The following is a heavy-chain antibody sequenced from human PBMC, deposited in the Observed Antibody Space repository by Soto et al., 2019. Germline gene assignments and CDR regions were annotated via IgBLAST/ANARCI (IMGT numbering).Heavy chain of an antibody. CDR1: GGTFSSYA. V-gene: IGHV1-69*13. CDR2: IIPIFGTA. CDR3: ASGLLHYYYYGMDV. D-gene: IGHD2-15*01. J-gene: IGHJ6*02. Sequence: SVKVSCKASGGTFSSYAISWVRQAPGQGLEWMGGIIPIFGTANYAQKFQGRVTITADESTSTAYMELSSLRSEDTAVYYCASGLLHYYYYGMDVWGQGTTVTVS.